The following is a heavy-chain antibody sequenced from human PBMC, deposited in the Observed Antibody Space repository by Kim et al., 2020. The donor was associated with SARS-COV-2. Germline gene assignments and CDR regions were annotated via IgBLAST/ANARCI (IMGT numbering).Heavy chain of an antibody. D-gene: IGHD3-3*01. J-gene: IGHJ4*02. Sequence: GGSLRLSCAASGFTFSTYSMSWVRQAPGKGLQWVSTVRTSGNTYYTDYVKGRFTISSDTSKNTLSLQMNSLRAEDTAVYYCVKETGSGDTNYYDYWGQG. CDR2: VRTSGNT. CDR3: VKETGSGDTNYYDY. V-gene: IGHV3-23*01. CDR1: GFTFSTYS.